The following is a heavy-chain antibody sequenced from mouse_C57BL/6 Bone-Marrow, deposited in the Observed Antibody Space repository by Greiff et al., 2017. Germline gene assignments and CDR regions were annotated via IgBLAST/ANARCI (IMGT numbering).Heavy chain of an antibody. CDR3: AGPRRGGYFDV. V-gene: IGHV1-64*01. CDR1: GYTFTSYW. CDR2: IHPNSGST. J-gene: IGHJ1*03. Sequence: QVQLQQSGAELVKPGASVKLSCKASGYTFTSYWMHWVKQRPGQGLEWIGMIHPNSGSTNYNEKFKSKATLTVDKSSSTAYMQRSSLTAEDSAVYYCAGPRRGGYFDVWGTGTTVTVSS.